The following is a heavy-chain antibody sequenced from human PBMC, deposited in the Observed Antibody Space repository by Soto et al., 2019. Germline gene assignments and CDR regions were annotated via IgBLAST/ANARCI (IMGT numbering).Heavy chain of an antibody. CDR2: ISGSSERT. D-gene: IGHD5-12*01. J-gene: IGHJ3*01. CDR1: GFTIRNYA. V-gene: IGHV3-23*01. Sequence: EVQVLESGGDLVQPGGSLRLSCAASGFTIRNYAMSWVRQAPWKALEWVSGISGSSERTYYADSVNGRFTISKDTSSNSLSLPMNSLRVEHTVVYQCKATWIWGKGTMV. CDR3: KATWI.